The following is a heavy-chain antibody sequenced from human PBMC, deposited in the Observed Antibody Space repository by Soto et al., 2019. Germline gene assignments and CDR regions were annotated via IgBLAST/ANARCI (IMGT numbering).Heavy chain of an antibody. J-gene: IGHJ6*03. CDR3: ARYSGTGTIRKYYMVF. CDR1: AGSISSYY. V-gene: IGHV4-59*01. CDR2: IYYSGST. D-gene: IGHD1-7*01. Sequence: SEALSLTCTVSAGSISSYYWSWIRQPPGKGLEWIGYIYYSGSTNYNPSLKSRVTISVDTSKNQFSLKLSSVTAADTAVYYCARYSGTGTIRKYYMVFWGKGLTLTLS.